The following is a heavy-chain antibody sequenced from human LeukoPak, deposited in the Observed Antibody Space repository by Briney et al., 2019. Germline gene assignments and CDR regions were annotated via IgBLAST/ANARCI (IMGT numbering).Heavy chain of an antibody. CDR1: GGSFSGYY. J-gene: IGHJ4*02. CDR2: INHSGST. Sequence: SETLSVTCAVYGGSFSGYYWSWIRQPPGKGLEWIGEINHSGSTNYNPSLKSRVTISVDTSKNQFSLKLSSVTAADTAVYYCARGRVEITMIVVVIPFFDYWGQGTLVTVSS. D-gene: IGHD3-22*01. CDR3: ARGRVEITMIVVVIPFFDY. V-gene: IGHV4-34*01.